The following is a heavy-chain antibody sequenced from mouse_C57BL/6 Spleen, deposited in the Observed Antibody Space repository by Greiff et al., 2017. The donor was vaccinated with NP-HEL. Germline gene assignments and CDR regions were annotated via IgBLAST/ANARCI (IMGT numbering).Heavy chain of an antibody. CDR2: IYPRSGNT. J-gene: IGHJ2*01. CDR3: ARSYGSSPYYFDY. CDR1: GYTFTSYG. Sequence: QVQLQQSRAELARPGASVKLSCKASGYTFTSYGISWVKQRTGQGLEWIGEIYPRSGNTYYNEQFKGKATLTADKSSSTAYMELRSLTSEDSAVYFCARSYGSSPYYFDYWGQGTTLTVSS. V-gene: IGHV1-81*01. D-gene: IGHD1-1*01.